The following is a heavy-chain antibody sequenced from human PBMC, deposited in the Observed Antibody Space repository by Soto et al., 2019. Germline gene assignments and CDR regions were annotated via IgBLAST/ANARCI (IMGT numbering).Heavy chain of an antibody. D-gene: IGHD1-1*01. V-gene: IGHV4-4*07. J-gene: IGHJ5*02. CDR2: IYATATT. CDR3: VRDGTKTLRDWFDP. CDR1: GSSISGFY. Sequence: SETLSLTCTGSGSSISGFYWSWIRKSAGKGLEWIGRIYATATTDYNPSLKSRVMMSVDTSKKQFSLKLRSVTAADTAVYYCVRDGTKTLRDWFDPWGQGISVTVSS.